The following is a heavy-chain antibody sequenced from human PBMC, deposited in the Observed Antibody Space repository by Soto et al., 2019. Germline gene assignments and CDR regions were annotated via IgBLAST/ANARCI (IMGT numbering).Heavy chain of an antibody. V-gene: IGHV3-7*01. D-gene: IGHD2-2*01. J-gene: IGHJ4*02. CDR2: IKQDGSEK. CDR1: GFTFSSYW. Sequence: GGSLRLSCAASGFTFSSYWMSWVRQAPGKGLEWVANIKQDGSEKYYVDSVKGRFTISRDNAKNSLYLQMNSLRAEDTAVYYCARVAYCSSTSCYEDYFDYWGQGTLVTVSS. CDR3: ARVAYCSSTSCYEDYFDY.